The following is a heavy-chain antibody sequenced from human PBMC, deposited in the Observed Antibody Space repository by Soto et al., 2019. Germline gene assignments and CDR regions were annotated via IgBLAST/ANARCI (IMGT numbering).Heavy chain of an antibody. Sequence: QLQLVQSGAEVKEPGSSVKVSCKASGGTFSSDGISWVRQAPGQGLEWMGGIIRIFGTTTYAQKFQDRVTITADKSTSTAYMDLSSLRSEDTAVYYCARERLGVVATISPWFDPWGQGILVTVSS. J-gene: IGHJ5*02. CDR2: IIRIFGTT. V-gene: IGHV1-69*06. CDR1: GGTFSSDG. D-gene: IGHD5-12*01. CDR3: ARERLGVVATISPWFDP.